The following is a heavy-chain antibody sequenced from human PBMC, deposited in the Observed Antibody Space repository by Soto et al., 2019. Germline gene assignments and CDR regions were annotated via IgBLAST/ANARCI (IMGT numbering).Heavy chain of an antibody. Sequence: GGSLRLSCAASGFTFGSYSMNWVRQAPGKGLEWVSYISSSSSTIYYADSVKGRFTISRDNAKNSLYLQMNSLRDEDTAVYYCARVSGHIAVAGTVLKYPWGQGTLVTVSS. J-gene: IGHJ5*02. D-gene: IGHD6-19*01. CDR3: ARVSGHIAVAGTVLKYP. V-gene: IGHV3-48*02. CDR2: ISSSSSTI. CDR1: GFTFGSYS.